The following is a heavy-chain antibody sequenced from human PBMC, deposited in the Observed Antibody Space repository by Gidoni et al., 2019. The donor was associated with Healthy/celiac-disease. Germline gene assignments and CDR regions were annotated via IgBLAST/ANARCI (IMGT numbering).Heavy chain of an antibody. D-gene: IGHD5-12*01. J-gene: IGHJ4*02. V-gene: IGHV4-39*01. Sequence: QLQLQESGPGLVKPSETMSLNCTVSGGSISSSSYYWGWIRQPPGKGLEWIGSIYYSGSTYYNPSLKSRVTISVDTSKNQFSLKLSSVTAADTAVYYCARLRGYSGYDLGVPDYWGQGTLVTVSS. CDR1: GGSISSSSYY. CDR2: IYYSGST. CDR3: ARLRGYSGYDLGVPDY.